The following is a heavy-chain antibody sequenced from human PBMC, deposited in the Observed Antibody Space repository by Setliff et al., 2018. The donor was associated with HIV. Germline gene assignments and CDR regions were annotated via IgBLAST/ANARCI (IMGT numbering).Heavy chain of an antibody. CDR3: TREQWSPLMAYDI. CDR2: ISGHTINV. J-gene: IGHJ3*02. Sequence: GGSLRLSCAASGFDFSSHAMSWVRQAPGKGLEWLSVISGHTINVYYADSVKGRFTISRDNSKNTLYLQLNSLSAEDTGIYYCTREQWSPLMAYDIWGQGTMVTVSS. V-gene: IGHV3-23*01. CDR1: GFDFSSHA. D-gene: IGHD6-19*01.